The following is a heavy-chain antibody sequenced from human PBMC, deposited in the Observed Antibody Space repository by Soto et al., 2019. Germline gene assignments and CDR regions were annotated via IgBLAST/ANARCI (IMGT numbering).Heavy chain of an antibody. J-gene: IGHJ4*02. CDR1: GFTFSSYA. D-gene: IGHD4-17*01. Sequence: GGSLRLSSAASGFTFSSYAMSWVRQAPGKGLEWVSAISGSASSTYYADSVKGRFSISRDNSKNTLYLQMNSLRAEDTAVYYCAKVRGATVTTCYFDYWGQGTLVTVSS. V-gene: IGHV3-23*01. CDR3: AKVRGATVTTCYFDY. CDR2: ISGSASST.